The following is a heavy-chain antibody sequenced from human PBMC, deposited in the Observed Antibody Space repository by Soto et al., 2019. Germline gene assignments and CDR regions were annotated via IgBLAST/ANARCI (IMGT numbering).Heavy chain of an antibody. V-gene: IGHV3-23*01. CDR3: AKIYRSCTYSNCYSRSPPDS. CDR2: VTNTGGIT. J-gene: IGHJ5*01. CDR1: GFTFTSYA. Sequence: EVQLLESGGGLVQPGGSLRLSWVASGFTFTSYAMTWVRHLPGKGLDWVSSVTNTGGITHYANSVKGRFTISRDNSQNTVYLRMNSLRAEDTAIYYCAKIYRSCTYSNCYSRSPPDSWGQGTLVTVSA. D-gene: IGHD2-15*01.